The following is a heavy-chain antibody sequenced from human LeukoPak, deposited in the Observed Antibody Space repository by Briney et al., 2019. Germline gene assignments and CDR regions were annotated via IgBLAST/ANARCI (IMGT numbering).Heavy chain of an antibody. CDR2: INPSGGST. J-gene: IGHJ5*02. CDR3: ARSVVVVAQFDP. CDR1: GYTFTSYY. V-gene: IGHV1-46*01. D-gene: IGHD2-15*01. Sequence: PVASVKVSCKASGYTFTSYYMHWVRQAPGQGLEWMGIINPSGGSTSYAQKFQGRVTMTRDTSTSTVYMELSSLRSGDTAVYYCARSVVVVAQFDPWGQGTLVTVSS.